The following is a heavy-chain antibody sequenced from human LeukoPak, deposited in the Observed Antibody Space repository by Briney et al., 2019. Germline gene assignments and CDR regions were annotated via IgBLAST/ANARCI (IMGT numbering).Heavy chain of an antibody. J-gene: IGHJ4*02. Sequence: GGSLRLSCAASGFTFSSYEMNWVRQAPGKGLEWVSYISSGSTIYDADSVKGRFTISRDNAKNSLYLQMNSLRAEDTAVYYCARESIAVAGAPFDYWGQGTLVTVSS. CDR1: GFTFSSYE. D-gene: IGHD6-19*01. CDR3: ARESIAVAGAPFDY. V-gene: IGHV3-48*03. CDR2: ISSGSTI.